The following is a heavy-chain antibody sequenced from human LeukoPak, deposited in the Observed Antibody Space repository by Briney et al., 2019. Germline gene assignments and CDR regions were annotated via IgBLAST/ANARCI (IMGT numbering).Heavy chain of an antibody. D-gene: IGHD4-23*01. Sequence: GGSLRLSCAASGFTFSSYSMNWVRQAPGKGLEWVSSISSSSSYIYYADSVKGRFTISRDNAKNSLYLQMNSLRAEDTAVYYCARLGPYGGATEYYFDYWGQGTLVTVSS. CDR2: ISSSSSYI. J-gene: IGHJ4*02. CDR3: ARLGPYGGATEYYFDY. V-gene: IGHV3-21*01. CDR1: GFTFSSYS.